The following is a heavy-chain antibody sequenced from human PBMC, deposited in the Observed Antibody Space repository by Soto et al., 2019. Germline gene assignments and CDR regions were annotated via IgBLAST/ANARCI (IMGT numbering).Heavy chain of an antibody. CDR1: GFTFSSYS. J-gene: IGHJ6*02. CDR3: ARDLRSYYYGMDV. CDR2: ISSSSSYI. Sequence: EVQLVESGGGLVKPGGSLRLSCAASGFTFSSYSMNWVRQAPGKGLEWVSSISSSSSYIYYADSVKGRFTISRDNAKNSLYLQMNSLRAEDTAVYYCARDLRSYYYGMDVWGQGTTVTVSS. D-gene: IGHD4-17*01. V-gene: IGHV3-21*01.